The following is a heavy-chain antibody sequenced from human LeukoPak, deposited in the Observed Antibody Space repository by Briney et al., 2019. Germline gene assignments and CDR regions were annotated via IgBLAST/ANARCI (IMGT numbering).Heavy chain of an antibody. D-gene: IGHD2-8*01. V-gene: IGHV4-4*02. CDR2: SSHSGGT. Sequence: SGTLSLTCAVSGGSISGSNWWSWVLQPPGKGLEWIGESSHSGGTKFNPSLKSRVTISADTSKNQFSLKLSSVTAADTAVYYCAKNGQSGFSFDPWGQGTLVTVSS. CDR1: GGSISGSNW. J-gene: IGHJ5*02. CDR3: AKNGQSGFSFDP.